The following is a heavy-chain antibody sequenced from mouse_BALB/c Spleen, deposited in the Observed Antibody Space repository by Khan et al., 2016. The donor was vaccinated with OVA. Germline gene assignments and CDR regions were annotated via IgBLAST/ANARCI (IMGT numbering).Heavy chain of an antibody. J-gene: IGHJ3*01. CDR3: AGGYDCIAY. D-gene: IGHD2-14*01. Sequence: VRLQQSGPDLVKPGASVKLSCKASGYSFTVYYMSWVKQSHGKSLEWIGRVNPNSGNTNYNQEFKGKVILTVDKSSNTAYMELRSLTSEDSAVYYCAGGYDCIAYWGQGTMVTVSA. CDR1: GYSFTVYY. CDR2: VNPNSGNT. V-gene: IGHV1-26*01.